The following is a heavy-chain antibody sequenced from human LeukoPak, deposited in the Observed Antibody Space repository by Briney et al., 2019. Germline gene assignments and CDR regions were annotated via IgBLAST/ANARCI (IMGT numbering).Heavy chain of an antibody. V-gene: IGHV4-34*01. CDR1: GGSFSGYL. Sequence: SETLSLTCGVSGGSFSGYLWNWVRQSPRKGLEGIGEINHSGTTNYKPSLKSRVTISLDRSRNQFSLNLTSVTAADTAVFYCARGVKQLACFYFYVDVWGKGTTVTVSS. D-gene: IGHD3-22*01. CDR3: ARGVKQLACFYFYVDV. J-gene: IGHJ6*03. CDR2: INHSGTT.